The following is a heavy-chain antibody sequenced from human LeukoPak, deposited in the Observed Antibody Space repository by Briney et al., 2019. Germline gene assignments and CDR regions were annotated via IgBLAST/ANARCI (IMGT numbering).Heavy chain of an antibody. V-gene: IGHV4-61*01. J-gene: IGHJ3*02. CDR2: ILYSDIT. CDR3: AGWNYDFWSGYYTSAFVI. D-gene: IGHD3-3*01. CDR1: GGSVGSGSYY. Sequence: PSETLFLTCTVSGGSVGSGSYYWSWIRQSPGKGLEWIGYILYSDITNYNPSLKSRVTMSVDTSKNQFSLRLTSVTAADTAVYYCAGWNYDFWSGYYTSAFVIWGQGTMVTVSS.